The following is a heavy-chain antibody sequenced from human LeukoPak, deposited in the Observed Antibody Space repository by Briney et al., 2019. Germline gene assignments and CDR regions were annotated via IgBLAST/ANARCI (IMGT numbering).Heavy chain of an antibody. CDR3: ARRFDYGDYPGAFDI. CDR2: IIPILGIA. Sequence: ASVKVSCKASGGTFSSYAISWVRQAPGQGLEWMGRIIPILGIANYVQKFQGRVTITADKSTSTAYMELSSLRSEDTAVYYCARRFDYGDYPGAFDIWGQGTMVTVSS. CDR1: GGTFSSYA. V-gene: IGHV1-69*04. J-gene: IGHJ3*02. D-gene: IGHD4-17*01.